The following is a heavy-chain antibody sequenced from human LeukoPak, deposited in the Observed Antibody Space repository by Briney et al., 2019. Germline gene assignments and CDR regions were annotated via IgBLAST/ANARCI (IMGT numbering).Heavy chain of an antibody. V-gene: IGHV3-30*02. CDR2: IRYDGSNK. D-gene: IGHD4/OR15-4a*01. J-gene: IGHJ4*02. CDR3: ARGGLFRYGGTSGDY. Sequence: GGSLRLSCAASGFTFSSYGMHWVRQAPGKGLEWVAFIRYDGSNKYYADSVKGRFTISRDNAKNSMYLHMSSLRGDDMAVYYCARGGLFRYGGTSGDYWGQGTLVTVSS. CDR1: GFTFSSYG.